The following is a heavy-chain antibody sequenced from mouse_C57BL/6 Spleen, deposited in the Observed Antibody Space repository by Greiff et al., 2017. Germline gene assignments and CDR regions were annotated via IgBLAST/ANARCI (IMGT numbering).Heavy chain of an antibody. CDR2: IDPADGDT. CDR3: TPYDDWFAY. Sequence: VQLQQSGAELVRPGASVKLSCTASGFNITGYYMHWVKQRPEQGLEWIGRIDPADGDTEYAPKFQGKATLTADTSSNTAYLQLSSLTSEDSAVYYCTPYDDWFAYWGQGTLVTVSA. J-gene: IGHJ3*01. V-gene: IGHV14-1*01. D-gene: IGHD2-12*01. CDR1: GFNITGYY.